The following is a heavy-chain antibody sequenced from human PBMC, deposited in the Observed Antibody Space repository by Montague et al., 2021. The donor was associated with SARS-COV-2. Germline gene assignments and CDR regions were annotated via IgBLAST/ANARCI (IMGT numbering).Heavy chain of an antibody. CDR3: ARRGVLDFYESAGYKYIWRFDS. CDR2: MSHSGTS. V-gene: IGHV4-39*01. Sequence: SETLSLTCTVSGASISSGSYFWAWIRQPPGKGLEWIGGMSHSGTSYYNLSLNTRATISVDTSRNQFSLRLTSVTAADTASYFCARRGVLDFYESAGYKYIWRFDSWGQGILVTVSS. D-gene: IGHD3-22*01. CDR1: GASISSGSYF. J-gene: IGHJ5*01.